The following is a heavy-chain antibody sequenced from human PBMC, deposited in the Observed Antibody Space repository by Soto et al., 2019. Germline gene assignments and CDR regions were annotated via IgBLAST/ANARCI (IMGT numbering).Heavy chain of an antibody. V-gene: IGHV4-4*02. Sequence: QVQLQESGPGLVKPSGALSLTCAVAGGSVSSNNWWRWVRQSPGKGLEWIGEIYHAGSTNYTPSLMSRVNVSIDMSRNQLSLRRTSLTSADTAVYYCARESGSITVRGPFDVWGQGTLVTVSS. CDR3: ARESGSITVRGPFDV. CDR1: GGSVSSNNW. D-gene: IGHD3-16*01. J-gene: IGHJ3*01. CDR2: IYHAGST.